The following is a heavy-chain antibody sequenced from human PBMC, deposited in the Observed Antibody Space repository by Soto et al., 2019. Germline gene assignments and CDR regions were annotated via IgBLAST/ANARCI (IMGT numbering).Heavy chain of an antibody. D-gene: IGHD2-15*01. CDR2: IQSGGPT. CDR3: ARDDVLCDGGRCYGVPFDV. V-gene: IGHV3-66*01. Sequence: QPGGSLRLSCAASGFTVSSKYMSWVRQAPGKGLEWVSLIQSGGPTYYADSVKGRFTISRDTSENTVHLQMDSLRAEDTAVYYCARDDVLCDGGRCYGVPFDVRAKRTTVTGSS. CDR1: GFTVSSKY. J-gene: IGHJ6*04.